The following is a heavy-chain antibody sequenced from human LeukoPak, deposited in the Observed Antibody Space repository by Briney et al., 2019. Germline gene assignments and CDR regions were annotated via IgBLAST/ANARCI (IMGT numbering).Heavy chain of an antibody. Sequence: SETLSLMCAVYGGSLRGYYWRWIRQPPRKALESIGQINHGGSTNYNPSLKSRVTISVDTSKNQFSLKLSSVTAADTAVYYCARALRTPWTWGQGTMVTVSS. J-gene: IGHJ3*01. V-gene: IGHV4-34*01. CDR1: GGSLRGYY. CDR2: INHGGST. D-gene: IGHD1-14*01. CDR3: ARALRTPWT.